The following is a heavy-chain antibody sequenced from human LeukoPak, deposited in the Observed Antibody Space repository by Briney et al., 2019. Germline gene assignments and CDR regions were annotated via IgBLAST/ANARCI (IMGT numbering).Heavy chain of an antibody. Sequence: GKSLRLSCAASGFTISSYGMHWVRQAPGKGLEWVAVISSDGSDKYYADSVKGRFTISRDNSKNTMYLQMNSLRDEDTAVYYCAKGSATTVVTIDYWGQGTLVTVSS. J-gene: IGHJ4*02. CDR3: AKGSATTVVTIDY. D-gene: IGHD4-23*01. CDR1: GFTISSYG. V-gene: IGHV3-30*18. CDR2: ISSDGSDK.